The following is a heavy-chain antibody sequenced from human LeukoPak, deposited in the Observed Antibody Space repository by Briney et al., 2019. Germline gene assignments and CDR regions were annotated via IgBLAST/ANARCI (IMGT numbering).Heavy chain of an antibody. CDR3: AKAPSAVVVAAPWALFDY. D-gene: IGHD2-15*01. V-gene: IGHV3-23*01. J-gene: IGHJ4*02. Sequence: TGASLRLSCAASKFTFSSYAMNWVRQASGKGLEWVSGISGSGGSTYYADSVKGRFTISRDNSKNTLYLQMNSLRAEDTAVYYCAKAPSAVVVAAPWALFDYWGQGTLVTVSS. CDR2: ISGSGGST. CDR1: KFTFSSYA.